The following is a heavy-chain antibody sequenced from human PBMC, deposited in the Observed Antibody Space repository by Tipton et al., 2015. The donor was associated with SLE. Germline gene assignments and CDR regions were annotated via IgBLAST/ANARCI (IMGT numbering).Heavy chain of an antibody. Sequence: SLRLSCAASGLTFRNYSMNWVRQAPGKGLEWVSCIGSGGSYIYHANSVKGRFTISRDNSKNTLYLQMNSLRAEDTAVYYCAKEAYGAGSFQYNWFDPWGQGTLVTVSS. D-gene: IGHD3-10*01. J-gene: IGHJ5*02. CDR1: GLTFRNYS. CDR3: AKEAYGAGSFQYNWFDP. CDR2: IGSGGSYI. V-gene: IGHV3-21*01.